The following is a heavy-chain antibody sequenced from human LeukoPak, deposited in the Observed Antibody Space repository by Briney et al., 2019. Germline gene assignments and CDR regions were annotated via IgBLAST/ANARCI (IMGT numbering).Heavy chain of an antibody. CDR1: GYTFTGYD. J-gene: IGHJ4*02. CDR2: MHPNSGDT. CDR3: ARGRLNGNVDF. V-gene: IGHV1-8*01. D-gene: IGHD1-20*01. Sequence: ASVKVSCKTSGYTFTGYDISWVRQAAGQGFEWMGWMHPNSGDTGYAHNLQGRITITRDSSTATVFMELSSLRSEDTATYYCARGRLNGNVDFWGQGTLVTVSS.